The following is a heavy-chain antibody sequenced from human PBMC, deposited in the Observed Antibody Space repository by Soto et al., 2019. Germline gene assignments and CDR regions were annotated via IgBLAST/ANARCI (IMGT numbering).Heavy chain of an antibody. CDR3: AKDAVSPQDNPIYYGMDV. J-gene: IGHJ6*02. V-gene: IGHV3-30*18. CDR2: ISYDGSNK. Sequence: GGSLRLSCAASGFTFSSYGMHWVRQAPGKGLEWVAVISYDGSNKYYADSVKGRFTISRDNSKNTLYLQMNSLRAEDTAVYYCAKDAVSPQDNPIYYGMDVWGQGTTVTVSS. CDR1: GFTFSSYG. D-gene: IGHD1-1*01.